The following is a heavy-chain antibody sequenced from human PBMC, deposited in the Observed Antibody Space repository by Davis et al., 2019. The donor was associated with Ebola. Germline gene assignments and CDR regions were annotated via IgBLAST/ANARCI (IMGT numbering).Heavy chain of an antibody. D-gene: IGHD5-12*01. J-gene: IGHJ4*02. CDR3: ARGWLRSGFDS. CDR2: TYYKSKWNN. CDR1: GDSVSTNTAG. V-gene: IGHV6-1*01. Sequence: HSQTLSLTCAISGDSVSTNTAGWNWIRQSPSRGLEWLGRTYYKSKWNNDYAVSVKSRITIDLDTSKNQPSLQLDSVTPEDTAVYYCARGWLRSGFDSWGQGTLVTVSS.